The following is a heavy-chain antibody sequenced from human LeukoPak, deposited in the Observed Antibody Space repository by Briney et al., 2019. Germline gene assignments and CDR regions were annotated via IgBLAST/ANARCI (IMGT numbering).Heavy chain of an antibody. D-gene: IGHD2-8*01. CDR1: GFTFSSYA. Sequence: PGGSLRLSCAASGFTFSSYAMYWVRQAPGKGLEWIGSIYYSGSTYYNPSLKSRVTISVDTSKNQFSLKLSSVTAADTAVYYCARDEWGTFHFDYWGQGTLVTVSS. CDR3: ARDEWGTFHFDY. V-gene: IGHV4-39*07. J-gene: IGHJ4*02. CDR2: IYYSGST.